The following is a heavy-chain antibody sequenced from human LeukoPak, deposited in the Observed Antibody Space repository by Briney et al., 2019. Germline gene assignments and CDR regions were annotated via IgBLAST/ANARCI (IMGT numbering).Heavy chain of an antibody. J-gene: IGHJ6*03. D-gene: IGHD3-10*01. CDR3: ASGSGSYRTPYYYMDV. CDR2: IYSGGST. Sequence: GGSLRLSCVASGFTVSSNYMSWVRQAPGEGLEWVSVIYSGGSTYYADSVKGRVTISRDKSNNILYLQMNSLRAEDTAVYYCASGSGSYRTPYYYMDVWGTGTTVTVSS. V-gene: IGHV3-53*01. CDR1: GFTVSSNY.